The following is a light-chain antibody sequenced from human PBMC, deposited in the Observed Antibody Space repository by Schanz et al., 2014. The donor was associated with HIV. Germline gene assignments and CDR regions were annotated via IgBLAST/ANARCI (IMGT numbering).Light chain of an antibody. CDR1: QSLSSSY. CDR2: GAS. CDR3: QQRSNWPPYT. V-gene: IGKV3D-20*02. Sequence: ENVLTQSPGTLSLSPGERATLSCRATQSLSSSYLAWYQQKPGQAPRLVIYGASSRATGIPDRFSGSGSGTDFTLTISRLEPEDFAVYYCQQRSNWPPYTFGQGTKLEIK. J-gene: IGKJ2*01.